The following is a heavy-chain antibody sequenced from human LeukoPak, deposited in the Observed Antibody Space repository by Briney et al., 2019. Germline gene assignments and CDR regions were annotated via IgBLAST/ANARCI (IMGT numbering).Heavy chain of an antibody. D-gene: IGHD1-7*01. Sequence: ASVKVSCKASGYTFTSYGVSWVRQAPGQGLEWMGWISAYNGKTYYAQKLQGRVTMNTGTSTGTAYMELRSLRSDDTAVYYCARGGITGTTTSYYGMDVWGQGTTVTVSS. J-gene: IGHJ6*02. CDR2: ISAYNGKT. CDR3: ARGGITGTTTSYYGMDV. V-gene: IGHV1-18*01. CDR1: GYTFTSYG.